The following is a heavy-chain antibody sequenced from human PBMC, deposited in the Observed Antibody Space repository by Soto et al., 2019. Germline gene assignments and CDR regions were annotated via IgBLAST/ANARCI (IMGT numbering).Heavy chain of an antibody. CDR2: ISAYNGNT. CDR3: ARGITMVRGVTGLFHY. CDR1: GYTFTSYG. J-gene: IGHJ4*02. D-gene: IGHD3-10*01. V-gene: IGHV1-18*01. Sequence: ASVKVSCKASGYTFTSYGISWVRQAPGQGLEWMGWISAYNGNTNYAQKLQGRVTMTTDTSTSTAYMELRSLRSDDTAVYYCARGITMVRGVTGLFHYSGPGTMVTVYS.